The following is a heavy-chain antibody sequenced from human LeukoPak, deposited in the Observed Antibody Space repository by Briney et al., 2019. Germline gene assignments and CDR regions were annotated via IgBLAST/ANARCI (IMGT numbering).Heavy chain of an antibody. Sequence: QPGGSLRLSCTVSGFTASSNSMSWVRQAPGKGLEWVSFIYSGGNTHYSDSVKGRFTISRDNSKNTLYLQMNSLRAEDTAVYYCARRAGEYSHPYDYWGQGTLVTVSS. D-gene: IGHD4-17*01. CDR2: IYSGGNT. CDR3: ARRAGEYSHPYDY. V-gene: IGHV3-53*01. CDR1: GFTASSNS. J-gene: IGHJ4*02.